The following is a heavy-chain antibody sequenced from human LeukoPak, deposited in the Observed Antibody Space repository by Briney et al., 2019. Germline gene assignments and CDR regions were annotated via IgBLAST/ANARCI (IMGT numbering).Heavy chain of an antibody. J-gene: IGHJ4*02. D-gene: IGHD6-19*01. V-gene: IGHV3-7*01. Sequence: GGSLRLSCAASGFTSGNYWMSWVRQAPGKGLEWVANIKQDGSEKYYVDSVKGRFTISRDNAKNSLYLQMNSLRAEDTAVYYCASPPGWPGPNGYWGQGTLVTVSS. CDR3: ASPPGWPGPNGY. CDR2: IKQDGSEK. CDR1: GFTSGNYW.